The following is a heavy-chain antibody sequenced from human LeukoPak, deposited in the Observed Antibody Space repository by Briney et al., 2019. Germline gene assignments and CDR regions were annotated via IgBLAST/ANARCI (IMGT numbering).Heavy chain of an antibody. Sequence: ASETLSLTCAVYGVSFSGYYWSWLRQPPGKGLEWIGEINHSGSTKYNPSLKSRVTISVDTSKNQFSLKLSSVTAADTAVYYCARGLYVWGNYRPTNFDYWGQGTLVTVSS. CDR3: ARGLYVWGNYRPTNFDY. CDR2: INHSGST. J-gene: IGHJ4*02. D-gene: IGHD3-16*02. CDR1: GVSFSGYY. V-gene: IGHV4-34*01.